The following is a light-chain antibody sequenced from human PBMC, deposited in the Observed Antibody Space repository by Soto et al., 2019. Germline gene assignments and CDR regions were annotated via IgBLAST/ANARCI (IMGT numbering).Light chain of an antibody. CDR3: CSYAGNYILV. J-gene: IGLJ3*02. Sequence: QSALTQPRSVSGSPGQSVTISCTGTSSDVGGYNYVSWYQQHPGKAPKFIIFDVTMRPSGVPDRFSGSKSGNTASLTISGLQPDDEADYYCCSYAGNYILVFGGGTKLTVL. CDR2: DVT. CDR1: SSDVGGYNY. V-gene: IGLV2-11*01.